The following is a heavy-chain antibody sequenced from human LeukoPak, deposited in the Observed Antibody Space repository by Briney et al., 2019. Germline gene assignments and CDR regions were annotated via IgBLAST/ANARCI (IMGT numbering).Heavy chain of an antibody. CDR3: ARIAVAGLDY. Sequence: GGSLRLSCAASGFTFSSYSMNWVRQAPGKGLEWVSSISSSSSYIYYADSVKGRFTISRDSAKNSLYLQMNSLRAEDTAVYYCARIAVAGLDYWGQGTLVTVSS. CDR2: ISSSSSYI. J-gene: IGHJ4*02. V-gene: IGHV3-21*01. D-gene: IGHD6-19*01. CDR1: GFTFSSYS.